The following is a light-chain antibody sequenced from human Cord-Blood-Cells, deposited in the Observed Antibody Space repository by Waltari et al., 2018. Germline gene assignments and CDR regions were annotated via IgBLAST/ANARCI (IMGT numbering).Light chain of an antibody. V-gene: IGKV4-1*01. CDR1: QSVVYSSNNKNY. CDR3: QQYYSTPLT. CDR2: WAS. Sequence: DIVMTQSPDSLAVSLGERATINCKSSQSVVYSSNNKNYLAWYQQKPGQPPKLLIYWASTRESGVPDRFSGSGSGTDFTLTISSLQAEDVAVYYCQQYYSTPLTFGPGTKVDIK. J-gene: IGKJ3*01.